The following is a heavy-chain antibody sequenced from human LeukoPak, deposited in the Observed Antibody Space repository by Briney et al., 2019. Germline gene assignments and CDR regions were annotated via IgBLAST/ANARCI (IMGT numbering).Heavy chain of an antibody. V-gene: IGHV4-4*07. CDR1: RASISDNY. Sequence: SETLSLTCTVSRASISDNYWNWSRQPAGKALEWIGRTYTSGDTNYNPSLKSRARVSVDTSKNQFYLSLTYVTAADTAVYYCTIGGASGSLAHWGPGTLVTVSS. CDR3: TIGGASGSLAH. D-gene: IGHD2-15*01. J-gene: IGHJ4*02. CDR2: TYTSGDT.